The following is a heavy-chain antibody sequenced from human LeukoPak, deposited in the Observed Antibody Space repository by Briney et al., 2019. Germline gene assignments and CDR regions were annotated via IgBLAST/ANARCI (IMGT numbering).Heavy chain of an antibody. J-gene: IGHJ4*02. CDR2: INTDGRTT. V-gene: IGHV3-74*01. D-gene: IGHD1-26*01. Sequence: TGGSLRLSCAVSGFTFSNYWMHWVRQAPGMGLVWVSRINTDGRTTSYADSVKGRFTISRDNAKNILYLEVNSLRTDDTAVYYCAKDQRWESPHYLDSWGQGTLVTVSS. CDR3: AKDQRWESPHYLDS. CDR1: GFTFSNYW.